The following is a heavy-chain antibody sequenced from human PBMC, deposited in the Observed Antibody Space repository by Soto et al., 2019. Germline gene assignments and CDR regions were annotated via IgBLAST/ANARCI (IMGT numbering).Heavy chain of an antibody. CDR1: GFTLSSYA. CDR3: ATNKNGRGSGLQPYYFDY. CDR2: ISGSGGST. D-gene: IGHD6-19*01. J-gene: IGHJ4*02. Sequence: PGGSLRLSCAASGFTLSSYAMSWVRQAPGKGLEWVSAISGSGGSTYYADSVKGRFTISRDNSKNTLYLQMNSLRAEDTAVYYCATNKNGRGSGLQPYYFDYWGQGTLVTVSS. V-gene: IGHV3-23*01.